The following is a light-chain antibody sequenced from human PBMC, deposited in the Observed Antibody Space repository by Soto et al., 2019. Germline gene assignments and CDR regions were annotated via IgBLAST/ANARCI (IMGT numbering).Light chain of an antibody. V-gene: IGKV3-11*01. Sequence: IVWTQSPATLSLSPGERATLTCRASQSVSSYLAWYQHKPGQAPRLLIYDASNRAAGIPARLSGSWSGTDFTLTITSIEPEDFAVYYCQHRSNWLAFGGGTKVDIK. CDR1: QSVSSY. J-gene: IGKJ4*01. CDR2: DAS. CDR3: QHRSNWLA.